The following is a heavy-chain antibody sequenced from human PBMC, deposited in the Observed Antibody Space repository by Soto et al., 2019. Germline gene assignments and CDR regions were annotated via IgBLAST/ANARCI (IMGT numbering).Heavy chain of an antibody. Sequence: SVKVSCKASGCTFSSYAISWVRQAPGQVLEWMGGIIPIFGTANYAQKFQGRVTITADESTSTAYMELSSLRSEDTAVYYCARGPLYSSSLYYYYYYGMDVWGQGTTVTVSS. CDR1: GCTFSSYA. CDR2: IIPIFGTA. V-gene: IGHV1-69*13. CDR3: ARGPLYSSSLYYYYYYGMDV. J-gene: IGHJ6*02. D-gene: IGHD6-6*01.